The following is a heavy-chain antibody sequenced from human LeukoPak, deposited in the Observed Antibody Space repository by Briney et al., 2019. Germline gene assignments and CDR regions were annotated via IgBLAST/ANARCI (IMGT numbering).Heavy chain of an antibody. V-gene: IGHV3-21*01. Sequence: GGSLRLSCAASGFKFSSYSMNWVRQAPGRGLEWVSSISGSSSYIYYADSVKGRFTISRDNAKTSLYLQMNSLRAEDTAVYYCARDLSGVTGYTYGRGIDYWGQGTLVTVSS. CDR3: ARDLSGVTGYTYGRGIDY. D-gene: IGHD5-18*01. J-gene: IGHJ4*02. CDR1: GFKFSSYS. CDR2: ISGSSSYI.